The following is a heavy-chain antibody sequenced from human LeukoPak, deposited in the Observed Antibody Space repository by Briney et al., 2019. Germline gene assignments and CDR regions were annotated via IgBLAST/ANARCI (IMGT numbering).Heavy chain of an antibody. V-gene: IGHV3-7*01. D-gene: IGHD6-19*01. CDR2: IKQDGSEK. Sequence: GGSLRLSCAASGFTFSSYWMSWVRQAPGKGLEWVANIKQDGSEKYYVDSVKGRFTISRDNAKNSLYLQMNSLRAEDTAVYFCAREGAVAGTRGGRDAFDIWGQGTMVTVSS. CDR1: GFTFSSYW. J-gene: IGHJ3*02. CDR3: AREGAVAGTRGGRDAFDI.